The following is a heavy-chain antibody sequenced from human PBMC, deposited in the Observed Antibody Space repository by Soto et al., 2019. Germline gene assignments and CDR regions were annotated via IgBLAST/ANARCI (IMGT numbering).Heavy chain of an antibody. CDR3: AKEHSDYVTDALDI. Sequence: GGSLRLSCAASGFTFNKYAMSWVRQVPGKGLEWISGVSGSGARTYYADSVKGRFTISRDNSKNTLHLQMNSLRAEDTALYYCAKEHSDYVTDALDIWGQGTMVTVSS. V-gene: IGHV3-23*01. CDR1: GFTFNKYA. D-gene: IGHD5-12*01. J-gene: IGHJ3*02. CDR2: VSGSGART.